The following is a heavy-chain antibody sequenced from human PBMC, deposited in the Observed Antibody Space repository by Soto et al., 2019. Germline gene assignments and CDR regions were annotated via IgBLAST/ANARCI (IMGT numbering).Heavy chain of an antibody. J-gene: IGHJ6*02. CDR3: ARGSGCSGGSCYYGLDV. CDR2: LYYSGST. D-gene: IGHD2-15*01. CDR1: GGSISSHY. V-gene: IGHV4-59*11. Sequence: SETLSLTCTASGGSISSHYWSWIRQPPGKGLEWIGYLYYSGSTDYNPSLRSRVTISVDTSKTQFSLKLSSVTAADTAVYYGARGSGCSGGSCYYGLDVWGQGTTVTVSS.